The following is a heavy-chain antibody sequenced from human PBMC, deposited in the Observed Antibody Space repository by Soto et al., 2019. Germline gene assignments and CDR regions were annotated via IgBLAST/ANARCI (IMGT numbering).Heavy chain of an antibody. V-gene: IGHV4-39*01. J-gene: IGHJ6*04. CDR2: IYYGGST. CDR1: GGSISSSSYY. D-gene: IGHD1-26*01. CDR3: ARQRGSYYDYYYGMEV. Sequence: PSETLSLTCTVSGGSISSSSYYWGWIRQPPGKGLEWIGSIYYGGSTYYNPSLKSRVTISVDTSKNQFSLKLSSVTAADTAVYYCARQRGSYYDYYYGMEVWGKGTTVNGSA.